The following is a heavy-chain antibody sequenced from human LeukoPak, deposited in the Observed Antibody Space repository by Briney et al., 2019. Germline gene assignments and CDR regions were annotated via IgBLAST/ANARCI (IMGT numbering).Heavy chain of an antibody. J-gene: IGHJ4*02. CDR2: IYYSGST. Sequence: SETLSLTCTVSGGSISSYYWSWIRQPPGKGLEWIGYIYYSGSTNYNPSLKSRVTISVDTSKNQFSLKLSSVTAADTAVYYCARLGLNGGFDYWGQGTLVTVSS. V-gene: IGHV4-59*12. D-gene: IGHD3-10*01. CDR3: ARLGLNGGFDY. CDR1: GGSISSYY.